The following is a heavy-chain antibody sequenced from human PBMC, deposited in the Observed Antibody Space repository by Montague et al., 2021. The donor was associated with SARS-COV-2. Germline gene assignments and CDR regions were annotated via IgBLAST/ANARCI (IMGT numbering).Heavy chain of an antibody. V-gene: IGHV4-39*01. CDR2: ISYSGST. CDR1: VGSISSNSYY. CDR3: ARQPVLRYFDWLSAAYGIDV. Sequence: SETLSLTCTVSVGSISSNSYYWGWIRQPPGKGLEWLGCISYSGSTYSTPSLKSRVTISVYTSKNQFSLKLSSVTAADTAVYYCARQPVLRYFDWLSAAYGIDVWGQGTTVTVSS. J-gene: IGHJ6*02. D-gene: IGHD3-9*01.